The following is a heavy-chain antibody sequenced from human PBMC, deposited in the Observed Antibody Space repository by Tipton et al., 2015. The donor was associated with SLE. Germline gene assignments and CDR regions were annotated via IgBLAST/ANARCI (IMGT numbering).Heavy chain of an antibody. Sequence: QVQLVPSGAEVKKPGESLEISCKGSGYSFTSYWIGWVRQAPGQGLEWMGWISAYNGNTNYAQKLQGRVTMTTDTSTSTAYMELRSLRSDDTAVYYCARSDRHYYYMDVWSKGTTVTVSS. D-gene: IGHD1-14*01. V-gene: IGHV1-18*04. J-gene: IGHJ6*03. CDR1: GYSFTSYW. CDR3: ARSDRHYYYMDV. CDR2: ISAYNGNT.